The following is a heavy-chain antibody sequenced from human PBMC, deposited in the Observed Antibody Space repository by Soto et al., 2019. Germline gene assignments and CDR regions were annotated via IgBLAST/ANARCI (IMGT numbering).Heavy chain of an antibody. J-gene: IGHJ6*02. CDR3: ARDPYNYGGYGYGMDV. Sequence: PGGSLRLSCAASGFTFSNYDMHWVRQVTGKGLEWVSTIGTAGDTYYPGSVKGRFTISRENAKNSLYLQMNSLGAEDAAVYFCARDPYNYGGYGYGMDVWGQGTTVTVSS. CDR2: IGTAGDT. CDR1: GFTFSNYD. D-gene: IGHD3-16*01. V-gene: IGHV3-13*01.